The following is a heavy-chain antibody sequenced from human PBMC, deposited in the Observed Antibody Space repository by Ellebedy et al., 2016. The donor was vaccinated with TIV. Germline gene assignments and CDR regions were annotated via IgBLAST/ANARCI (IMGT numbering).Heavy chain of an antibody. CDR3: ATMSGGGPGKHYYYGVDV. CDR2: VYPDDSDT. D-gene: IGHD2-15*01. Sequence: PGGSLRLSCKGSGYSFTGYWIAWVRQMPEKGLELMGMVYPDDSDTSYTPSFQGQVTISADKSVRTAYLQWSSLEASDTAMYYCATMSGGGPGKHYYYGVDVWGQGTAVTVSS. J-gene: IGHJ6*02. CDR1: GYSFTGYW. V-gene: IGHV5-51*01.